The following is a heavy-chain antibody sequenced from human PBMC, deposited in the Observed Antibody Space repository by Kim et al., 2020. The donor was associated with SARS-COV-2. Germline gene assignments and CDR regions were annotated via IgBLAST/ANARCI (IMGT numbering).Heavy chain of an antibody. J-gene: IGHJ5*01. D-gene: IGHD3-10*01. V-gene: IGHV3-9*01. CDR2: ISRNSGSI. CDR1: GFTFDDYA. Sequence: GGSLRLSCAASGFTFDDYALHWGRQAPGKGLEGVSGISRNSGSIGYAHSVKGRFTISRANAKNPLYLQMTSLSAEAPALYYCAKEGYFYGLGAVGSWG. CDR3: AKEGYFYGLGAVGS.